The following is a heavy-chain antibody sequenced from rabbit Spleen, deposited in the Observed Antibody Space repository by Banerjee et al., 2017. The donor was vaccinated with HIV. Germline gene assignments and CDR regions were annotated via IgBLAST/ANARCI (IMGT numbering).Heavy chain of an antibody. V-gene: IGHV1S43*01. CDR2: IYVSSGST. CDR3: ARDTGSSFSSYGMDL. D-gene: IGHD8-1*01. J-gene: IGHJ6*01. Sequence: QQQLEESGGGLVQPEGSLTLTCKVSGIDFSSWYYMCWVRQAPGKGLELIGCIYVSSGSTWYASWVNGRFTISRSTSLNTVDLKMTSLTAADTATYFCARDTGSSFSSYGMDLWGPGTLVTVS. CDR1: GIDFSSWYY.